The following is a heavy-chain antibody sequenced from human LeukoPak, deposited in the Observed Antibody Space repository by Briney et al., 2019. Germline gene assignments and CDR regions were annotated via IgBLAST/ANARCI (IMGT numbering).Heavy chain of an antibody. J-gene: IGHJ4*02. D-gene: IGHD4-11*01. V-gene: IGHV3-11*04. Sequence: GGSLRLSCAASGFTFSDYYMSWIRRAPGKGLEWISYTSSSAGTIYYADSVKGRFTISRDNAKNSLYLQMNSLRVEDTAVYYCAKDRHSYSNAYFFDYWGQGTLVTVSS. CDR1: GFTFSDYY. CDR3: AKDRHSYSNAYFFDY. CDR2: TSSSAGTI.